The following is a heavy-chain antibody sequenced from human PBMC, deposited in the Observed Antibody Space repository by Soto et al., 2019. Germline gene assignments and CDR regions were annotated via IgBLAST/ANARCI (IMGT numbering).Heavy chain of an antibody. CDR2: IRSNGKT. D-gene: IGHD2-15*01. V-gene: IGHV3-73*02. Sequence: EVQLVESGGGLVQPGGSLRLSCAASGFSFSGSAVHWFRQASGKGLEWVGRIRSNGKTAYAASMRGGFTISRDDSKKTSYLQLNSLTTEDTAVYYCARLDCSGGSCYPYYFEHWGQGALVSVSA. CDR1: GFSFSGSA. CDR3: ARLDCSGGSCYPYYFEH. J-gene: IGHJ4*02.